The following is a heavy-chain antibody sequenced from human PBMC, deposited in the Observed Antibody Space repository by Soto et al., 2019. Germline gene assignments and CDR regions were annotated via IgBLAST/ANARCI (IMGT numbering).Heavy chain of an antibody. CDR1: GGSISSYY. Sequence: SETLSLTCTVSGGSISSYYWSWIRQPPGKGLEWIGEIYHRGSTKYNPSLKSRVTISVDTSKNQFSLKLSSVTAADTAVYYCVSSTAAGNNWFDPWGQGTLVTVSS. V-gene: IGHV4-59*12. CDR2: IYHRGST. CDR3: VSSTAAGNNWFDP. J-gene: IGHJ5*02. D-gene: IGHD6-13*01.